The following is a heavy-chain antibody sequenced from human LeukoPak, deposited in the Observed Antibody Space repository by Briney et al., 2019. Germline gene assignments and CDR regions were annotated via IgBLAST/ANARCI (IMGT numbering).Heavy chain of an antibody. CDR2: IYYSGST. J-gene: IGHJ4*02. CDR1: GGSISSYY. CDR3: ARHGYGDDTGLSDY. D-gene: IGHD4-17*01. Sequence: SETLSLTCTVSGGSISSYYWSWIRQPPGKGLEWIGYIYYSGSTNYNPSLKSRVTISVDTSKNQFSLKLSSVTAADTAVYYCARHGYGDDTGLSDYWGQGTLVTVSS. V-gene: IGHV4-59*08.